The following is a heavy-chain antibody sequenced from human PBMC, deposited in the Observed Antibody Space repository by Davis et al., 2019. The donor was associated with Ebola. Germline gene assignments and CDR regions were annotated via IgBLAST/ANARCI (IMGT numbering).Heavy chain of an antibody. Sequence: GGSLRLSCAASGFTFSSYGMHWVRQAPGKGLEWVAVIWYDGSNKYYADSVKGRFTISRDNSKNTLYLQMNSLRAEDTAIYYCASLLIAATRSPKGMDVWGQGTTVTVSS. CDR3: ASLLIAATRSPKGMDV. CDR1: GFTFSSYG. D-gene: IGHD2-15*01. J-gene: IGHJ6*02. CDR2: IWYDGSNK. V-gene: IGHV3-33*01.